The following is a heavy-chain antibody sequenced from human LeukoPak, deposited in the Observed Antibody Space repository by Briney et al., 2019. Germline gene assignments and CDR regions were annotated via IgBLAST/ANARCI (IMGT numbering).Heavy chain of an antibody. CDR2: IYPGDSVT. CDR1: GFTFATNW. V-gene: IGHV5-51*01. Sequence: GESLKISFKASGFTFATNWIGWVRRMPGKGLEGLGIIYPGDSVTRYSPSFQGQVTISADKTIDTAYLQWNSLKASDTATYYCARHAKYFTGSHYFDNWGQGTLVTVSS. J-gene: IGHJ4*02. D-gene: IGHD3-9*01. CDR3: ARHAKYFTGSHYFDN.